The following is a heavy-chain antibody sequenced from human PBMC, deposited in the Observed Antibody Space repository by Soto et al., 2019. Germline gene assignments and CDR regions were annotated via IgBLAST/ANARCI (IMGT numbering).Heavy chain of an antibody. CDR1: GYTFGSYA. CDR2: ISGNNGNT. CDR3: ARAVGSPPHGDF. J-gene: IGHJ4*02. Sequence: QVQMVQSGAEVKKPWASVKVSCKASGYTFGSYAITWVRRAPGQGLEWMGWISGNNGNTNYTQKFQGRVTMTTDTSTGTALLDLRSMRSDDAAVYYCARAVGSPPHGDFWGQGTLVTVAS. V-gene: IGHV1-18*04. D-gene: IGHD1-26*01.